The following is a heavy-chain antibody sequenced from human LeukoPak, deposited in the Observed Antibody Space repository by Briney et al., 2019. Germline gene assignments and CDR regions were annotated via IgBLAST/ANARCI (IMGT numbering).Heavy chain of an antibody. J-gene: IGHJ4*02. CDR2: IYSRGDT. V-gene: IGHV3-66*01. D-gene: IGHD1-14*01. CDR1: EFIVSINY. Sequence: PGGSLRLSCAVSEFIVSINYMTWVRQAPGKGLEWVSLIYSRGDTKYADSVKGRFTISRDNSKNTPYLQMSSLRTEDTAVYYCARAGNQRLFDYWGQGTLVTVSS. CDR3: ARAGNQRLFDY.